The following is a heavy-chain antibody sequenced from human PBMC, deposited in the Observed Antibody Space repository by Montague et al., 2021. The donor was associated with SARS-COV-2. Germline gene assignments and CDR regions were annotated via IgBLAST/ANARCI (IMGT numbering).Heavy chain of an antibody. D-gene: IGHD3-22*01. CDR2: IHHSGST. V-gene: IGHV4-38-2*02. CDR1: GYSISSNYY. CDR3: ARDLVGYYYDSSGYPY. J-gene: IGHJ4*02. Sequence: SETLSLTCTVSGYSISSNYYWGRIRQPPGKGLEWIGSIHHSGSTYYNPSLKSRLTISVDTSKNQFSLKLSSVTAADTAVYYCARDLVGYYYDSSGYPYWGQGTLVTVSS.